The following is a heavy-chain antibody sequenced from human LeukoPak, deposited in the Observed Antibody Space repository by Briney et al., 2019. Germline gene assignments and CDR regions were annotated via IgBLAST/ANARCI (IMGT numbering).Heavy chain of an antibody. CDR2: FDPEDGET. V-gene: IGHV1-24*01. Sequence: ASVKVSCKVSGYTLTELSMHWVRQAPGKGLEWMGGFDPEDGETIYAQKFQGRVTMTEDTSTDTAYMELSSLRSEDTAVYYCATSSPISTMIVDFWFDPWGQGTLVTVSS. D-gene: IGHD3-22*01. CDR1: GYTLTELS. J-gene: IGHJ5*02. CDR3: ATSSPISTMIVDFWFDP.